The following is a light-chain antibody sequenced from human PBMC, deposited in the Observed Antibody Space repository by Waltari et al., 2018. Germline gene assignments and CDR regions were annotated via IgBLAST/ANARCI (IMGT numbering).Light chain of an antibody. Sequence: EIVMTQSPATLSVSPGEGATLSCRASQSVSSNLAWYQHKPGQAPRLLIFGASRRASGNTARFSGSGSGTEFTLTISSLQSEDFALYYCQQYHDWPPYTFGQGTKLEIK. CDR2: GAS. J-gene: IGKJ2*01. V-gene: IGKV3-15*01. CDR1: QSVSSN. CDR3: QQYHDWPPYT.